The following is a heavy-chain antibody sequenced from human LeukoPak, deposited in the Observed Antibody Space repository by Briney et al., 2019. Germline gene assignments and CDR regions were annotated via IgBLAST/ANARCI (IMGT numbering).Heavy chain of an antibody. CDR3: ARVSGYDWESFYDY. Sequence: PSETLSLTCTVSGGSISSSSYYWGWIRQPPGKGLEWIGSIYYSGSTYYNPSLKSRVTISVDTSKNQFSLKLRSVTAADTAVYYCARVSGYDWESFYDYWGQGTLVTVSS. CDR2: IYYSGST. V-gene: IGHV4-39*07. CDR1: GGSISSSSYY. D-gene: IGHD5-12*01. J-gene: IGHJ4*02.